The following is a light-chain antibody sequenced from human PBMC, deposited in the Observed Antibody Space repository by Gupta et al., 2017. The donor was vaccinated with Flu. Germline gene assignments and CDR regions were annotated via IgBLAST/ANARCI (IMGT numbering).Light chain of an antibody. CDR1: QGISSY. V-gene: IGKV1-9*01. J-gene: IGKJ1*01. CDR3: QQPNSYPPWT. CDR2: AAA. Sequence: DIQLTQSPSFLSASVGDRVTITCRASQGISSYLDWYKQKPGKAPKRLIYAAASWQSGVTTRFSGRGDGKEVTLTSSSRQQEEFAAYYCQQPNSYPPWTFGQGTKVEIK.